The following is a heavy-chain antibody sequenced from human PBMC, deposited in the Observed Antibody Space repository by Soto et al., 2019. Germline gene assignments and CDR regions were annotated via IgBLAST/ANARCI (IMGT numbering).Heavy chain of an antibody. D-gene: IGHD3-3*01. CDR2: INHSGST. V-gene: IGHV4-34*01. Sequence: SETLSLTCAVYGGSFSVYYWSWIRQPPGKGLEWIGEINHSGSTNYNPSLKSRVTISVDTSKNQFSLKLSSVTAADTAVYYCARGPRRHPYGGNTMPFDYWGQGTLVTVSS. CDR1: GGSFSVYY. J-gene: IGHJ4*02. CDR3: ARGPRRHPYGGNTMPFDY.